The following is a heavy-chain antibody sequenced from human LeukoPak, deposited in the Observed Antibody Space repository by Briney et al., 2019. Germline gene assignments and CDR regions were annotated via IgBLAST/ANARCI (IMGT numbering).Heavy chain of an antibody. CDR2: IWHDGSNK. CDR3: ARERKSSTSWFKWFDP. V-gene: IGHV3-33*01. D-gene: IGHD2-2*01. CDR1: GFTFSSYG. J-gene: IGHJ5*02. Sequence: GGSLRLSCAASGFTFSSYGMHWVRQAPGKGLEWVAVIWHDGSNKYYADSVKGRFTISRDNSKNTLYLQMNSLRAEDTAVYYCARERKSSTSWFKWFDPWGQGTLVTVSS.